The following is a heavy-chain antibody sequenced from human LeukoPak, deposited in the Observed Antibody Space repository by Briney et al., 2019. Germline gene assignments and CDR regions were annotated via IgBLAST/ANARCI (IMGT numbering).Heavy chain of an antibody. CDR2: IYHSGST. CDR3: ARDVYYDSSGYYWDY. J-gene: IGHJ4*02. CDR1: GYSISSGFY. Sequence: SETLSLTCTVSGYSISSGFYWGWIRQPPGKGLEWIGSIYHSGSTYYNPSLKSRVTISVDTSKNQFSLKLSSVTAADTAVYYCARDVYYDSSGYYWDYWGQGTLVTVSS. D-gene: IGHD3-22*01. V-gene: IGHV4-38-2*02.